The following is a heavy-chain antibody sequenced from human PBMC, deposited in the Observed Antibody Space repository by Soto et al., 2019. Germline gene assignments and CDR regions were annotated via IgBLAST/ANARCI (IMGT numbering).Heavy chain of an antibody. D-gene: IGHD4-17*01. Sequence: EGSLRLSCAASGFTFSKAWMTWVRRAPGKGLEWVGRIRSKTDGGTTDNAAPVKGRFTISRDDLKNTLYLQMNSLKTEDTAVYYCTSNDYGDRPGVNWGQGTLVTVSS. CDR3: TSNDYGDRPGVN. CDR1: GFTFSKAW. V-gene: IGHV3-15*05. J-gene: IGHJ4*02. CDR2: IRSKTDGGTT.